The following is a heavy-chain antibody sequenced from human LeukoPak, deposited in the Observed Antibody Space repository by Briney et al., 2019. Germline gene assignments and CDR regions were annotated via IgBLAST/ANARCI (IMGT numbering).Heavy chain of an antibody. CDR2: ISWDGGST. Sequence: PGGSLRLSCAASGFTFDDYAMHWVRQAPGKGLEWVSLISWDGGSTYYADSVKGRFTISRDNSKNSLYPQMNSLRAEDTALYYCAKGGFYGTNPIDYWGQGTLVTVSS. CDR3: AKGGFYGTNPIDY. CDR1: GFTFDDYA. V-gene: IGHV3-43D*03. J-gene: IGHJ4*02. D-gene: IGHD1/OR15-1a*01.